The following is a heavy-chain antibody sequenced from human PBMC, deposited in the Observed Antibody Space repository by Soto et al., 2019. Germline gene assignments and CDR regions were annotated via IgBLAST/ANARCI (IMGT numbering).Heavy chain of an antibody. CDR1: DESLSDTY. Sequence: QVQLQQWGAGLLKPSETLSLTCAVYDESLSDTYSTWTRQPPGKGLEWIGEIHPSGSTYSNPSLKTRVTLSQDTAKKQFSLNFISVTAADTGEYEFSRGKDADNGGRTWGQGTLVTVSS. J-gene: IGHJ5*02. CDR2: IHPSGST. V-gene: IGHV4-34*02. CDR3: SRGKDADNGGRT. D-gene: IGHD3-16*01.